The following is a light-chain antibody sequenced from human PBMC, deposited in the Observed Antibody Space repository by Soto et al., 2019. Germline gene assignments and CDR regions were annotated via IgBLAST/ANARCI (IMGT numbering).Light chain of an antibody. CDR3: TSYTDSRTYV. Sequence: QSALTQPSSVSGSPGQSITISCTGTISDVGGYNYVSWYQQHPGKAPKLMIYEVNNRPSGVPNRFSGSKSGNTASLAISGLQAEDEADYYCTSYTDSRTYVFGSGTKVTVL. V-gene: IGLV2-14*01. J-gene: IGLJ1*01. CDR2: EVN. CDR1: ISDVGGYNY.